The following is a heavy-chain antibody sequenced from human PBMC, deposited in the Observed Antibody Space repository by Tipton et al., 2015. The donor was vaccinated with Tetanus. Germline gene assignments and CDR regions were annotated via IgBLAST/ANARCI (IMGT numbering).Heavy chain of an antibody. V-gene: IGHV4-61*08. Sequence: LRLSCTVSGGSIRSGDHQWNWIRQPPGKGLEWLAYISPSGRSNSNYSLKSRITISQDKSKNQFSLKLTSVTAADTAVYYCARDRITGPTGRYYAMDVWGQGTTVTVSS. CDR3: ARDRITGPTGRYYAMDV. D-gene: IGHD1-7*01. CDR1: GGSIRSGDHQ. J-gene: IGHJ6*01. CDR2: ISPSGRS.